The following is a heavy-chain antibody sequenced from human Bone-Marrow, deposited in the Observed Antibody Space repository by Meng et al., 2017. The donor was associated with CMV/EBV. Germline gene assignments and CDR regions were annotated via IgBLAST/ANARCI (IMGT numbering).Heavy chain of an antibody. Sequence: GESLKISCKASGYIFANYWIGWVRQMSGRGLEWMGIIYPGDSDTRYNPSFQGQVIISADKSISTAYLQWSSLKASDTAMYYCAKLYASQSFFDYWGQGALVTVSS. V-gene: IGHV5-51*01. CDR3: AKLYASQSFFDY. CDR2: IYPGDSDT. CDR1: GYIFANYW. J-gene: IGHJ4*02. D-gene: IGHD5/OR15-5a*01.